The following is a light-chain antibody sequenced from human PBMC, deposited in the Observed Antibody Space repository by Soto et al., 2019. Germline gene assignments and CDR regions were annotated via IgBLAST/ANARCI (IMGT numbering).Light chain of an antibody. CDR1: QSVSSSY. CDR3: QQYGSSPPT. V-gene: IGKV3-20*01. CDR2: GTT. Sequence: EIMLTQSPGTLSLSPGERATLSCRASQSVSSSYLAWYQQKPGQAPRLLIYGTTNRATGIPDRISGSGSGTDFTLTISRLEPEDFAVYYCQQYGSSPPTFGQGTKVDIK. J-gene: IGKJ1*01.